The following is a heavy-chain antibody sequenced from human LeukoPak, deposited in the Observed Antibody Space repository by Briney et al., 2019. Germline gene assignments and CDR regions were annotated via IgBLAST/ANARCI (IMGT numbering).Heavy chain of an antibody. CDR2: IYYSGST. D-gene: IGHD4-17*01. CDR1: GGSISSGDYY. CDR3: ARAYGDYSAFDI. Sequence: SETLSLTCTVSGGSISSGDYYWSWIRQPPGKGLEWIGYIYYSGSTYYNPSLKSRVTISVDTSKNQFSLKLSSVTAADTAVYYCARAYGDYSAFDIWGQGTMVTVSS. J-gene: IGHJ3*02. V-gene: IGHV4-30-4*01.